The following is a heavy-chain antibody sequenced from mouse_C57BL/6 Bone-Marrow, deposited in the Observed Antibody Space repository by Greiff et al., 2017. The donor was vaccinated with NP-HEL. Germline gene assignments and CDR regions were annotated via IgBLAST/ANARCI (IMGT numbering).Heavy chain of an antibody. V-gene: IGHV1-85*01. CDR1: GYTFTSYD. Sequence: QVQLKQSGPELVKPGASVKLSCKASGYTFTSYDINWVKQRPGQGLEWIGWIYPRDGSTKYNEKFKGKATLTVDTSSSTAYMELHSLTSEDSAVYFCARSFITSPFYFDYWGQGTTLTVSS. CDR3: ARSFITSPFYFDY. J-gene: IGHJ2*01. D-gene: IGHD1-1*01. CDR2: IYPRDGST.